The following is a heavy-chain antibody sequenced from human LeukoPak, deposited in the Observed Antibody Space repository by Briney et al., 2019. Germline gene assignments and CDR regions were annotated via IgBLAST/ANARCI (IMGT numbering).Heavy chain of an antibody. V-gene: IGHV3-48*03. CDR1: GFTFSSYE. Sequence: PGGSLRLSCAASGFTFSSYEMNWVRQAPGKGLEWVSYISSSGSTIYYADSVKGRFTISRDNAKNSLYLQMSSLRAEDTAVYYCARDTGYGDYAILDYGGQGTLVTVSS. J-gene: IGHJ4*02. CDR3: ARDTGYGDYAILDY. CDR2: ISSSGSTI. D-gene: IGHD4-17*01.